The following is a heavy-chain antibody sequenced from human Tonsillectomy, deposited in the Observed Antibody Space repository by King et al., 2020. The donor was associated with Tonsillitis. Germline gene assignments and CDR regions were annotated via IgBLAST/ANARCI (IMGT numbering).Heavy chain of an antibody. D-gene: IGHD6-19*01. CDR2: INPASGGT. CDR3: ARDLLEAVAVYFFAH. V-gene: IGHV1-2*02. Sequence: VQLVQSGAEVKKPGASVKVSCKSSASPFTAYYLHWLLQSPGQVLEYMGWINPASGGTNYAPKFQGRVTMTRDASINTAYMEMSSLRSDDTAVYYCARDLLEAVAVYFFAHGGQGTLVTVSS. CDR1: ASPFTAYY. J-gene: IGHJ5*02.